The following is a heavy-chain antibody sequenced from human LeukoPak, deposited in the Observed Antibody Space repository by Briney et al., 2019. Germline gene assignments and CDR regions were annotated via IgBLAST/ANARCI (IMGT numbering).Heavy chain of an antibody. CDR1: GGSISSYY. Sequence: SETLSLTCTVSGGSISSYYWSWLRQPPGKGLEWIGFIYYSGSTNYNPSLKSRVTISVDTSKNQFSLKLSSVTAADTAVYYCARLYYYDSSGYYYYFDYWGQGTLVTVSS. CDR3: ARLYYYDSSGYYYYFDY. V-gene: IGHV4-59*01. D-gene: IGHD3-22*01. J-gene: IGHJ4*02. CDR2: IYYSGST.